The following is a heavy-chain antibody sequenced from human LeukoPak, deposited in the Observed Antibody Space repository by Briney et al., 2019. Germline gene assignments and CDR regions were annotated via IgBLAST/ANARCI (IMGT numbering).Heavy chain of an antibody. J-gene: IGHJ4*02. CDR2: INHSGST. CDR1: GGSFSGYY. CDR3: ARGIVLMVYATFDY. Sequence: SETLSLTCAVYGGSFSGYYWSWIRQPPGKGLEWIGEINHSGSTNYNRSLKSRVTISVDTSKNQFSLKLSSVTAADTAVYYCARGIVLMVYATFDYWGQGTLVTVSS. D-gene: IGHD2-8*01. V-gene: IGHV4-34*01.